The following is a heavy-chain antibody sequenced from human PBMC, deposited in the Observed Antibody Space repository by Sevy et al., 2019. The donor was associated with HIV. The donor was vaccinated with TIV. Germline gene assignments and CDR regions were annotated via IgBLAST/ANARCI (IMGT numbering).Heavy chain of an antibody. CDR3: ATDSVLLKGRYSDSSGYYLHY. V-gene: IGHV1-24*01. CDR1: GYIFTELS. CDR2: FDPEDGET. Sequence: ASVKVSCKVSGYIFTELSMHWVRQAPGKGLEWMGGFDPEDGETIYAQKFQGRVTMTEDTSTDTAYMDQSSLRSEDTAVYYCATDSVLLKGRYSDSSGYYLHYWGQRTLVTVSS. D-gene: IGHD3-22*01. J-gene: IGHJ4*02.